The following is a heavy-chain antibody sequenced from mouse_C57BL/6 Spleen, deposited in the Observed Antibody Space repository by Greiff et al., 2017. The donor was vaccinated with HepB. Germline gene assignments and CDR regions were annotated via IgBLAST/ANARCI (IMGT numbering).Heavy chain of an antibody. J-gene: IGHJ1*03. V-gene: IGHV1-82*01. CDR2: IYPGDGDT. CDR1: GYAFSSSW. CDR3: AREEDYYGSSYLYFDV. D-gene: IGHD1-1*01. Sequence: VQLQQSGPELVKPGASVKISCKASGYAFSSSWMNWVKQRPGKGLEWIGRIYPGDGDTNYNGKFKGKATLTADKSSSTAYMQLSSLTSEDSAVYFCAREEDYYGSSYLYFDVWGTGTTVTVSS.